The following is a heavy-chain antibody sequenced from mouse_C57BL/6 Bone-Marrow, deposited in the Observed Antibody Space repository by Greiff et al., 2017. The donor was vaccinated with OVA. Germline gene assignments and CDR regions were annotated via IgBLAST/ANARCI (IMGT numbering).Heavy chain of an antibody. J-gene: IGHJ4*01. Sequence: LVVESGGGLVKPGGSLKLSCAASGFTFSDYGMHWVRQAPEKGLEWVAYISSGSSTIYYADTVKGRFTISRDNAKNTLFLQMTSLRSEDTAMYYCARWDYYAMDYWGQGTSVTVSS. CDR1: GFTFSDYG. CDR3: ARWDYYAMDY. V-gene: IGHV5-17*01. CDR2: ISSGSSTI.